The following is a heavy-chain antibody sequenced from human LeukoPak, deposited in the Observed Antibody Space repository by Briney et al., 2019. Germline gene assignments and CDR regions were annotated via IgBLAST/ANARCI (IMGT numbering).Heavy chain of an antibody. CDR2: INHSGST. Sequence: SETLSLTCAVYGGSFSGYYWSWIRQPPGKGLEWMGEINHSGSTNYNPSLKSRVIISVDTSKNQLFLKLSSVTAADTAVYYCASGRWYSSGWFDYWGQGTLVTVSS. D-gene: IGHD6-19*01. J-gene: IGHJ4*02. CDR1: GGSFSGYY. V-gene: IGHV4-34*01. CDR3: ASGRWYSSGWFDY.